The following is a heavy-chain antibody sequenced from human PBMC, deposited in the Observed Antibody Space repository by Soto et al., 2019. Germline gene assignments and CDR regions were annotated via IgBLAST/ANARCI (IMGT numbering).Heavy chain of an antibody. CDR3: ARGGQDFWSGPSDY. V-gene: IGHV4-4*07. Sequence: PSETLSLTCSVSGGSISNYFCNWIRQPAGKGLGWIGRIDNSGSTNYNPSLKSRITMSAGTSRNQFSLKLNSVTAADKAVYYCARGGQDFWSGPSDYWGKGALVTVSS. CDR2: IDNSGST. CDR1: GGSISNYF. D-gene: IGHD3-3*01. J-gene: IGHJ4*02.